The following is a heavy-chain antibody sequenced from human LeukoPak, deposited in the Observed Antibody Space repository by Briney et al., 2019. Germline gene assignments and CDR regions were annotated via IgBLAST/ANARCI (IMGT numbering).Heavy chain of an antibody. Sequence: GGSLRLSCAASGFTFSNYGMHWVRQAPGKGLEWVAAISDDGSKKYYSDSVKGRFTISRDNSKNTLYLQMSSLRAEDTAVYYCVSTYYYDSSGYYPFDYWGQGTPVTVSS. V-gene: IGHV3-30*14. CDR1: GFTFSNYG. CDR3: VSTYYYDSSGYYPFDY. CDR2: ISDDGSKK. D-gene: IGHD3-22*01. J-gene: IGHJ4*02.